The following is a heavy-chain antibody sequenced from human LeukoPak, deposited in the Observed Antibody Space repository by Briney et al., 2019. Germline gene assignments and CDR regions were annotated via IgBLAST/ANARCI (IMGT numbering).Heavy chain of an antibody. Sequence: ASVKVSCKRSEYTFTSYYMHWVRQAPGQGLEWMGIINPSGGSTNYAQKFQGRVTMTRDMSTSTVYMELSSLRSEDTAVYYCARDSFTMVRGVMSDYYYYYMDVWGKGTTVTVSS. D-gene: IGHD3-10*01. CDR3: ARDSFTMVRGVMSDYYYYYMDV. J-gene: IGHJ6*03. CDR2: INPSGGST. V-gene: IGHV1-46*01. CDR1: EYTFTSYY.